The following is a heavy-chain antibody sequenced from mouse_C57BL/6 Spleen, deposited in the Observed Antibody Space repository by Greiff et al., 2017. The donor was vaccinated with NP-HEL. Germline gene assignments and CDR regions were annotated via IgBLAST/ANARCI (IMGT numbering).Heavy chain of an antibody. D-gene: IGHD1-1*01. J-gene: IGHJ2*01. CDR1: GYTFTDYY. CDR3: ARDHYYGSLYFDY. Sequence: LVESGAELVRPGASVKLSCKASGYTFTDYYINWVKQRPGQGLEWIARIYPGSGNTYYNEKFKGKATLTAEKSSSTAYMQLSSLTSEDSAVYFCARDHYYGSLYFDYWGQGTTLTVSS. CDR2: IYPGSGNT. V-gene: IGHV1-76*01.